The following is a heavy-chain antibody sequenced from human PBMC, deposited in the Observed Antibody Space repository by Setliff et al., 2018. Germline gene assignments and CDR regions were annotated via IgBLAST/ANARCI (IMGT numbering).Heavy chain of an antibody. CDR2: IYTTGST. CDR1: GGSISSYY. D-gene: IGHD3-22*01. CDR3: ARTPYYYDTAGYDF. V-gene: IGHV4-4*07. Sequence: ETLSLTCTVSGGSISSYYWSRIRQPAGKGLEWIGHIYTTGSTNYNPSLKSRVTLSVDTSKNQFSLKLTSVTAADTAIYYCARTPYYYDTAGYDFWGQGTLVTVSS. J-gene: IGHJ4*02.